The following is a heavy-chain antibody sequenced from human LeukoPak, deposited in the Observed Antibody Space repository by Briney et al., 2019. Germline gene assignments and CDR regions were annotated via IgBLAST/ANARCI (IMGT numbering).Heavy chain of an antibody. CDR1: GYTFTSYG. CDR2: ISAYNGNT. Sequence: ASVKVSCKASGYTFTSYGISWVRQAPGQGLEWMGWISAYNGNTNYAQKLQGRVTMTTDTSTSTAYMELRSLRSDDTAVYYCARVAQYYDFWSGYYEYYYYMDVWGKGTTVTVSS. D-gene: IGHD3-3*01. CDR3: ARVAQYYDFWSGYYEYYYYMDV. J-gene: IGHJ6*03. V-gene: IGHV1-18*01.